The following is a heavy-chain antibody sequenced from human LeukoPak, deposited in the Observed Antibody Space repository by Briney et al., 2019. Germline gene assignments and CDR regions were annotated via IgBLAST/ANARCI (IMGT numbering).Heavy chain of an antibody. D-gene: IGHD2-2*01. CDR1: GYTFITYD. CDR2: MSPNSGGT. V-gene: IGHV1-2*02. J-gene: IGHJ4*02. CDR3: ARSSSYCSTTSCSGFDY. Sequence: VASVKVSCKASGYTFITYDINWVRQATGQGLEWMGWMSPNSGGTNYAQKFQGRVTMTRDTSISAAYMELSRLRSDDTAVYYCARSSSYCSTTSCSGFDYWGQGTLVTVSS.